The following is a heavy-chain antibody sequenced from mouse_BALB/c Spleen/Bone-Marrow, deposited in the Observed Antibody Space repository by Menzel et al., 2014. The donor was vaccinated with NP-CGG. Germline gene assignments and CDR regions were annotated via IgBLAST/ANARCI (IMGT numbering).Heavy chain of an antibody. CDR1: GFTFTDYY. J-gene: IGHJ4*01. CDR3: ARAGRYYAMDY. CDR2: IRNKPNGYTT. Sequence: EVKLMESGGGLVQPGGSLRLSCATSGFTFTDYYMSWVRQPPGKALEWLGFIRNKPNGYTTEYSASVKGRFTISRDNSQSILYLQMNTLRAEDSATYYCARAGRYYAMDYWGQGTSVTVSS. V-gene: IGHV7-3*02.